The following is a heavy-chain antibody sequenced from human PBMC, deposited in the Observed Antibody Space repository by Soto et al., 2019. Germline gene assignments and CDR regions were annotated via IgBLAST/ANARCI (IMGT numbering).Heavy chain of an antibody. D-gene: IGHD3-3*01. CDR1: GYSISSGYY. Sequence: SETLSLTCAVSGYSISSGYYWGWIRQPPGKGLEWIGSIYHSGSTYYSPSLKSRVTISVDTSKNQFSLKLSSVTAADTAVYDCARAQRYDFWRGYSPSYFDYWGQGTLVTVSS. V-gene: IGHV4-38-2*01. CDR3: ARAQRYDFWRGYSPSYFDY. CDR2: IYHSGST. J-gene: IGHJ4*02.